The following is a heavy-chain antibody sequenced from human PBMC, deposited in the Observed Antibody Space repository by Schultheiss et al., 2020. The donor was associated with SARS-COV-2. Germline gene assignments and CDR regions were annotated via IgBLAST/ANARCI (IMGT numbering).Heavy chain of an antibody. J-gene: IGHJ4*02. D-gene: IGHD4/OR15-4a*01. CDR3: ASGTYGGQRDY. Sequence: GGSLRLSCAASGFTVSSNYMSWVRQAPGKGLEWVSAISGSGGSTYYADSVKGRFTISRDNSKNTLYLQMNSLRAEDTAVYYCASGTYGGQRDYWGQGTLVTVSS. CDR1: GFTVSSNY. V-gene: IGHV3-23*01. CDR2: ISGSGGST.